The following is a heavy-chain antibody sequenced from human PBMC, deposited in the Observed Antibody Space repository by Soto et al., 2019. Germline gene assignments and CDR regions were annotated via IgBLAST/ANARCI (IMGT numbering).Heavy chain of an antibody. V-gene: IGHV4-59*01. CDR1: GGSMIAYY. D-gene: IGHD6-13*01. J-gene: IGHJ4*02. CDR3: ARVRGTAGKRYFDY. Sequence: PSEILSRTCTVSGGSMIAYYWNWMRQPPGKGLQWIGYTYYSGSTTYNPSLKSRVTISVDSSKNQFSLKLDSVTPQDTAVYYCARVRGTAGKRYFDYWGPGTLVAVSS. CDR2: TYYSGST.